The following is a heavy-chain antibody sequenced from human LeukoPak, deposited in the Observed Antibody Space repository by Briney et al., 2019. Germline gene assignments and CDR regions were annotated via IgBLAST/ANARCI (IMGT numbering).Heavy chain of an antibody. D-gene: IGHD2-15*01. V-gene: IGHV4-59*12. CDR1: GGSISSYY. CDR3: ARVRYCSGRSCYGPPDY. CDR2: IYYNEGT. Sequence: SETLSLTCTVSGGSISSYYWSWIRQPPGKGLEWIGSIYYNEGTYYNPSLKSRVTISIDTSKNQFSLKLNSVTAADTAVYYCARVRYCSGRSCYGPPDYWGQGALVIVS. J-gene: IGHJ4*02.